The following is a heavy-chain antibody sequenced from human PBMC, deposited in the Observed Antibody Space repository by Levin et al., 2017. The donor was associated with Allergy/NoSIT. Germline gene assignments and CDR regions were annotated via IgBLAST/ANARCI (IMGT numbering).Heavy chain of an antibody. D-gene: IGHD3-3*01. CDR1: GYTFTSYG. Sequence: GESLKISCKASGYTFTSYGISWVRQAPGQGLEWMGWISAYNGNTNYAQKLQGRVTMTTDTSTSTAYMELRSLRSDDTAVYYCARRPAGYYDFWSGYYTGTNYFDYWGQGTLVTVSS. V-gene: IGHV1-18*01. J-gene: IGHJ4*02. CDR3: ARRPAGYYDFWSGYYTGTNYFDY. CDR2: ISAYNGNT.